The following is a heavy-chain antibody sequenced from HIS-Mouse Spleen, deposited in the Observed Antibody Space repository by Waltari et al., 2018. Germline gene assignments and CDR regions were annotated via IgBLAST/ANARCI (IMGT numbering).Heavy chain of an antibody. CDR3: ARGPYIVGATTGIDY. Sequence: DVQLVESGGGLVLPGGSLRLSCAASGFTFSSYSMNWVRQAPGKGLEWVSYISSSSSTIYYADSVKGRFTISRDNAKNSLYLQMNSLRAEDTAVYYCARGPYIVGATTGIDYWGQGTLVTVSS. D-gene: IGHD1-26*01. V-gene: IGHV3-48*01. CDR2: ISSSSSTI. CDR1: GFTFSSYS. J-gene: IGHJ4*02.